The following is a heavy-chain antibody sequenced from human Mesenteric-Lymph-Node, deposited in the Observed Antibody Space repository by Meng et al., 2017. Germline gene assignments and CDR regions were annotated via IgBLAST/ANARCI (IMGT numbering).Heavy chain of an antibody. J-gene: IGHJ4*02. CDR2: IYPGDSDT. V-gene: IGHV5-51*01. D-gene: IGHD5-24*01. CDR3: ARDTDGYNYFWYFDY. Sequence: GESLKISCKGSGYSFTSYWIGWVRQMPGKGLEWMGIIYPGDSDTRYSPSFQGQVTISADKSISTAYLQWSSLKASDTAMYYCARDTDGYNYFWYFDYWGQGTLVTVSS. CDR1: GYSFTSYW.